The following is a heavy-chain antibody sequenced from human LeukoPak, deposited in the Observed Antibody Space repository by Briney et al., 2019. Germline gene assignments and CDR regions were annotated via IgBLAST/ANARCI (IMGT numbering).Heavy chain of an antibody. J-gene: IGHJ3*02. CDR2: IKQDGSER. V-gene: IGHV3-7*01. D-gene: IGHD5-12*01. CDR3: ARDPGYSGYDVVVSDAFDI. Sequence: GGSLRLSCAASGFDFSDFWMSWVRQAPGKGLEWVANIKQDGSERYYLDSVKGRFTFSRDNARTSLYLQMNSLRAEDTAVYYCARDPGYSGYDVVVSDAFDIWGQGTMVTVSS. CDR1: GFDFSDFW.